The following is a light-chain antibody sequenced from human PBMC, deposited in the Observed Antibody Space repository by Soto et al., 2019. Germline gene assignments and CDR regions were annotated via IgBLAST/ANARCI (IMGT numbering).Light chain of an antibody. CDR2: GAS. CDR3: QQYDNWPWT. J-gene: IGKJ1*01. V-gene: IGKV3-15*01. Sequence: EIVMTQSPATLSVSPGERATLSCRASQSVSSNLAWYQQKPGQAPRLLIYGASTRDNGVPARFSGSGSGTEFTLTISSLQSEDSAVYYCQQYDNWPWTFGQGTKVEI. CDR1: QSVSSN.